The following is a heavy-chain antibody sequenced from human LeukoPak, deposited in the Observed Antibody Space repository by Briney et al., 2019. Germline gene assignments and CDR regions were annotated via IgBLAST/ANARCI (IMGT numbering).Heavy chain of an antibody. D-gene: IGHD1-14*01. CDR3: ARKVGRNFDY. CDR1: GFTFSGYW. CDR2: IKQDGSEK. Sequence: PGGSLRLSCAASGFTFSGYWMSWVRQAPGKGLEWVANIKQDGSEKYYVDSVKGRFTISRDNAKNSLYLQMHSLRAEDTAVYYCARKVGRNFDYWGQGTLVTVSS. J-gene: IGHJ4*02. V-gene: IGHV3-7*01.